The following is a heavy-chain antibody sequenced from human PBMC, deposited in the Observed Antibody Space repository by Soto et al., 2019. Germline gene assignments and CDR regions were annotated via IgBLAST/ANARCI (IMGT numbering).Heavy chain of an antibody. CDR3: ARDNCSGGSCYSHLGY. CDR1: GFTFSSYA. J-gene: IGHJ4*02. V-gene: IGHV3-30-3*01. CDR2: ISYDGSNK. D-gene: IGHD2-15*01. Sequence: GGSLRLSCAASGFTFSSYAMHWVRQAPGKGLEWVAVISYDGSNKYYADSVKGRFTISRDNSKNTLYLQMNSLRAEDTAVYYCARDNCSGGSCYSHLGYWGQGTLVTVSS.